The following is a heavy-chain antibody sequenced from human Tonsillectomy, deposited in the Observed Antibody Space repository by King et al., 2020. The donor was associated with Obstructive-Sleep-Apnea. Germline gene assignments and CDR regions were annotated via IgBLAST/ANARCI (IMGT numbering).Heavy chain of an antibody. Sequence: VQLQESGPGLAKASETLSLTCSVSGVSISSYYWSWIRQPPGKGLEWIGYIYNSGSTNYNPSLKSRVTISVDTSKNQFSLKLSSVTAADTAVYYCASRGYSSLYFDYWGQGTLVTVSS. V-gene: IGHV4-59*08. J-gene: IGHJ4*02. CDR3: ASRGYSSLYFDY. CDR2: IYNSGST. CDR1: GVSISSYY. D-gene: IGHD6-13*01.